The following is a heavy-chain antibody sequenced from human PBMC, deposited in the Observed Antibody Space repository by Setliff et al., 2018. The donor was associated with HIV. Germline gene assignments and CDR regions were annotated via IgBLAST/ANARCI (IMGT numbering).Heavy chain of an antibody. CDR1: GGTFSSYA. Sequence: ASVKVSCKASGGTFSSYAISWVRQAPGQGLEWMGIINPSGGSTSYAQRFQGRVTMTRDTSTSTVYMELGSLRSEDTAIYYCAKGYYYDRVEGFDIWGQGTMVTVSS. CDR3: AKGYYYDRVEGFDI. J-gene: IGHJ3*02. V-gene: IGHV1-46*01. D-gene: IGHD3-22*01. CDR2: INPSGGST.